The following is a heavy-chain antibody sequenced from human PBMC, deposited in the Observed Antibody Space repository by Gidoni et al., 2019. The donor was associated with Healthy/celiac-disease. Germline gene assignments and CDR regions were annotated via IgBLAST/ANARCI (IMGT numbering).Heavy chain of an antibody. CDR2: ISYDGSNK. CDR3: AKDIDWVSYFDY. Sequence: QVQLVESGGGVVQPGRSLRLSCAASGFTFSSYGMHWVRQAPGKGLEWVAVISYDGSNKYYADSVKGRFTISRDNSKNTLYLQMNSLRAEDTAVYYCAKDIDWVSYFDYWGQGTLVTVSS. CDR1: GFTFSSYG. D-gene: IGHD3-9*01. V-gene: IGHV3-30*18. J-gene: IGHJ4*02.